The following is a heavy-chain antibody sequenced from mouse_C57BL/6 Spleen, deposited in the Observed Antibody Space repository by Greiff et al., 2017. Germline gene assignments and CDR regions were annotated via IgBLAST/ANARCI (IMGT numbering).Heavy chain of an antibody. CDR3: ARSYSNYWFAY. Sequence: VQLQQSGAELVMPGASVKLSCKASGYTFTSYWMHWVKQRPGQGLEWIGDIDPSDSYTNYNQKFKGKSTLTVDKSSSTAYMQLSSLTSEDSAVYYCARSYSNYWFAYWGQGTLVTVSA. D-gene: IGHD2-5*01. J-gene: IGHJ3*01. CDR2: IDPSDSYT. V-gene: IGHV1-69*01. CDR1: GYTFTSYW.